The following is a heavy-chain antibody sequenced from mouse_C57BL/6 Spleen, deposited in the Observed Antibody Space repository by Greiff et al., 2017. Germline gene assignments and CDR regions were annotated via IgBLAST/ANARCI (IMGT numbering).Heavy chain of an antibody. CDR3: ARGYDNYGSYYAMDY. CDR2: INPNYGTT. J-gene: IGHJ4*01. CDR1: GYSFTDYN. Sequence: VQLQQSGPELVKPGASVKISCKASGYSFTDYNMNWVKQSNGKSLEWIGVINPNYGTTSYNQKFKGKATLTVDQSSSTAYMQLNTLTSEDSAVXYGARGYDNYGSYYAMDYWGQGTSVTVSS. V-gene: IGHV1-39*01. D-gene: IGHD2-1*01.